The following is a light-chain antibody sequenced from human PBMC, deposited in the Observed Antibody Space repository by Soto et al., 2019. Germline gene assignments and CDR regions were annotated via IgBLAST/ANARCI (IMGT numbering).Light chain of an antibody. J-gene: IGKJ4*01. CDR3: QQYNGHPLT. V-gene: IGKV1-5*03. CDR2: KAS. CDR1: QNVNSW. Sequence: DIQMTRSPSILSASVGDRVTINCRASQNVNSWVAWHQQKPGKAPKLLIYKASSLESGVPSRFTGSGSGTEFALTISNLQSDDFATYYCQQYNGHPLTFGGGTKVEIK.